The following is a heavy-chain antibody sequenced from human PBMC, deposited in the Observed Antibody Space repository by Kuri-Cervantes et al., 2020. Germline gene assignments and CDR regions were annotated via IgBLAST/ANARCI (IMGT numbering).Heavy chain of an antibody. CDR2: IYWNDDK. V-gene: IGHV2-5*01. CDR3: AHIRSGYSYGFPREY. J-gene: IGHJ4*02. D-gene: IGHD5-18*01. Sequence: SGPTLVKPTQTLTLTCTFSVFSLSTSRVGVGWIRQPPGNALEWITLIYWNDDKRYSPSLKSRLTITKDTSKNQVVLTMTNMDPVDTATYYSAHIRSGYSYGFPREYWGQGTLVTVSS. CDR1: VFSLSTSRVG.